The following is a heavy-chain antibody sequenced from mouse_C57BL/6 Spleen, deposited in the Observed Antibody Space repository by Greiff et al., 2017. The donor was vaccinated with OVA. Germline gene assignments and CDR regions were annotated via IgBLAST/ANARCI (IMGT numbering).Heavy chain of an antibody. Sequence: QVQLQQPGAELVKPGASVKMSCKASGYTFTSYWLTWVKQRPGQGLEWLGDIYPGSGSTNYNEKFKSKATLTVDTSSSTAYMQLSSLTSEDSAVYDCARVNYYGRQFAYWGKGTLVTVSA. V-gene: IGHV1-55*01. J-gene: IGHJ3*01. CDR3: ARVNYYGRQFAY. CDR1: GYTFTSYW. D-gene: IGHD1-1*01. CDR2: IYPGSGST.